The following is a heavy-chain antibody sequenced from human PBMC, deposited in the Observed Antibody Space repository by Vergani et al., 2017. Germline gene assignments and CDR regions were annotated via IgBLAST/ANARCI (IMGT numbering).Heavy chain of an antibody. Sequence: EVQLVESGGGLVQPGGSLRLSCAASGFTFSSYWMSWVRQAPGKGLEWVANIKQDGSEKYYVDSVKGRFTISRDNAKKSLYLQMNSLRAEDTAVYYCARDRYKDDCWSGYSGYWGQGTLVTVSS. J-gene: IGHJ4*02. V-gene: IGHV3-7*01. CDR3: ARDRYKDDCWSGYSGY. D-gene: IGHD3-3*01. CDR2: IKQDGSEK. CDR1: GFTFSSYW.